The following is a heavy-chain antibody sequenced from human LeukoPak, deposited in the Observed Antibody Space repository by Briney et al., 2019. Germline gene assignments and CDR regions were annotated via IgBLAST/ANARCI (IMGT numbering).Heavy chain of an antibody. D-gene: IGHD2-15*01. V-gene: IGHV3-7*01. CDR1: GFTFSSYW. Sequence: GGSLRLSCAASGFTFSSYWMSWVRQAPGKGLEWVANIKQDGSEKYYVDSVKGRFTISRDNAKNSLCLQMNSLRAEDTAVYYCARNGRDIYYYYYYMDVWGKGTTVTVSS. J-gene: IGHJ6*03. CDR3: ARNGRDIYYYYYYMDV. CDR2: IKQDGSEK.